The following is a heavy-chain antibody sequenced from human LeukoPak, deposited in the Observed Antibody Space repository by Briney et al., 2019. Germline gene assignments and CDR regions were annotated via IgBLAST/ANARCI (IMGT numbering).Heavy chain of an antibody. V-gene: IGHV3-30*02. CDR1: GFTFSSYG. J-gene: IGHJ4*02. CDR3: ARDRGYYDSSGYSPLFDY. D-gene: IGHD3-22*01. Sequence: PGGTLRLSCAASGFTFSSYGMHWVRQAPGKGLEWVAFIRYDGSNKYYADSVKGRFTISRDNSKNTLYLQMNSLRAEDTAVYYCARDRGYYDSSGYSPLFDYWGQGTLVTVSS. CDR2: IRYDGSNK.